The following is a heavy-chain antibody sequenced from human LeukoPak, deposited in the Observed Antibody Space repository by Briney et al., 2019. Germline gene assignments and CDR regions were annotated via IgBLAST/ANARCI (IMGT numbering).Heavy chain of an antibody. V-gene: IGHV3-23*01. Sequence: GGSLRLSCAASGFTFSNAQMSWVRQAPGKGLEWVSGISGSGGTTYYADSVNGRFTISRDNSKNAVHLQMNSLRVEDTAVYYCVKDLGVFGVLSRPDSWGQGTLVTVSS. CDR2: ISGSGGTT. CDR3: VKDLGVFGVLSRPDS. J-gene: IGHJ4*02. CDR1: GFTFSNAQ. D-gene: IGHD3-3*01.